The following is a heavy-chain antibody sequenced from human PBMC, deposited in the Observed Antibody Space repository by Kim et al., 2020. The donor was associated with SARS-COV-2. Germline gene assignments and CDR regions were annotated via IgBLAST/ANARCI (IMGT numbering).Heavy chain of an antibody. CDR2: FDPEDGET. CDR1: GYTLTELS. Sequence: ASVKVSCKVSGYTLTELSMHWVRQAPGKGLEWMGGFDPEDGETIYAQKFQGRVTMTEDTSTDTAYMELSSLRSEDTAVYYCATGLAAGTGREYYYYYYGMDVWGQGTTVTVSS. V-gene: IGHV1-24*01. J-gene: IGHJ6*02. CDR3: ATGLAAGTGREYYYYYYGMDV. D-gene: IGHD6-19*01.